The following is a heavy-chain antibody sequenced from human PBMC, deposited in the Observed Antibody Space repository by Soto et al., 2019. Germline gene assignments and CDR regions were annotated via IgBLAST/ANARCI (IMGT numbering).Heavy chain of an antibody. J-gene: IGHJ4*02. CDR1: GYTFNSYG. CDR2: VSVYNGNT. CDR3: ARDGPYCSGGGCYIDY. Sequence: QVQLVQSGAEVKKPGASVKVSCKASGYTFNSYGISWERQAPGQGLEWMGWVSVYNGNTNYAQNYQGRVTMTTDTSTTTAYMELRSLRSDDTAVYYCARDGPYCSGGGCYIDYWGQGTLVTVSS. D-gene: IGHD2-15*01. V-gene: IGHV1-18*01.